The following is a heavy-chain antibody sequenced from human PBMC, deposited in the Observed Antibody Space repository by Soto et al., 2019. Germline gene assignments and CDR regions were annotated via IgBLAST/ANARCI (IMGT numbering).Heavy chain of an antibody. V-gene: IGHV3-33*01. D-gene: IGHD5-18*01. Sequence: SGGGVVQPGRSLRLSCAASGFTFSSYGMHWVRQAPGKGLEWVAVIWYDGSNKYYADSVKGRFTISRDNSKNTLYLQMNSLRAEDTAVYYCARDSSGYSYGYGRVDPWGQGTLVTVSS. CDR3: ARDSSGYSYGYGRVDP. J-gene: IGHJ5*02. CDR1: GFTFSSYG. CDR2: IWYDGSNK.